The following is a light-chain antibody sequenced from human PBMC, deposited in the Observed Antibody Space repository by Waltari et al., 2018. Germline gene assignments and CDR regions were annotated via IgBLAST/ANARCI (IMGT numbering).Light chain of an antibody. CDR1: QAIDIF. J-gene: IGKJ2*01. V-gene: IGKV1-9*01. CDR3: QQYNNWPPEDT. Sequence: DIQLTQSPSSLSASIGDRVTITCRASQAIDIFLAWHQQKPGKAPRVLIYAASTLQSGVPSRFSGSGSGTDFNLTITSLQPEDSAFYYCQQYNNWPPEDTFGQGTKLEIK. CDR2: AAS.